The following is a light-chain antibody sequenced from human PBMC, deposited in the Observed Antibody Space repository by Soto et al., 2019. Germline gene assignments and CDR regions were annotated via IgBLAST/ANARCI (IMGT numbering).Light chain of an antibody. CDR1: QSVGNS. V-gene: IGKV3-11*01. Sequence: EIVLTQSPDTLSLSPGERATLSCRVSQSVGNSVAWYQQKLGQAPRLVIYDASKRATGIPARFSGSGSGTDFTLSIRSLEPEDFAVYSCQQRRNWPLTFGGGTNLEIK. J-gene: IGKJ4*01. CDR3: QQRRNWPLT. CDR2: DAS.